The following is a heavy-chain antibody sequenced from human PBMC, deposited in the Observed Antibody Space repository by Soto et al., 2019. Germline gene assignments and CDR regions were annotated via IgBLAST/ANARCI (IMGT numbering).Heavy chain of an antibody. V-gene: IGHV4-39*01. J-gene: IGHJ6*02. CDR2: ILHSGST. Sequence: QLQLRESGPGLVKPSETLSLTCSVSGGSVSISTYYWAWVRQTPGKGLEWLGSILHSGSTYYNPSLTSRLTLSVDTSEDQFSLNLSSVTATDTGVYYCATLPAAMYXXXXDVWGPGTTVTVSS. D-gene: IGHD2-2*01. CDR3: ATLPAAMYXXXXDV. CDR1: GGSVSISTYY.